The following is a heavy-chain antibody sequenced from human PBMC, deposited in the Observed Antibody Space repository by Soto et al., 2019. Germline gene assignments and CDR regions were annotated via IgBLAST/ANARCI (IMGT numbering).Heavy chain of an antibody. CDR2: ISQTGGT. CDR1: GFTFSNAW. Sequence: GSLRLSCAVSGFTFSNAWMSWVRQPPGKGLEWIGEISQTGGTNYNPSLKGRVSISIDTSKNQFSLRLSSVTAADTAIYYCARDPNANAFDIWGRGTMVTVSS. V-gene: IGHV4-34*01. J-gene: IGHJ3*02. CDR3: ARDPNANAFDI.